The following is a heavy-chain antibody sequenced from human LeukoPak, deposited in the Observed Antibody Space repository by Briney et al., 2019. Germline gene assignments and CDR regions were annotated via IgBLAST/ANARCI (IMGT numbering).Heavy chain of an antibody. CDR1: GGSISSYY. Sequence: SETLSLTCTVSGGSISSYYWSWIRQPPGKGLEWIGYIYYSGSTNYNPSLKSRVTISVDTSKNQFSLKLSSVTAADTAVYYCASCFGYSSSWYAFDPWGQGTLVTVSS. CDR3: ASCFGYSSSWYAFDP. V-gene: IGHV4-59*01. D-gene: IGHD6-13*01. CDR2: IYYSGST. J-gene: IGHJ5*02.